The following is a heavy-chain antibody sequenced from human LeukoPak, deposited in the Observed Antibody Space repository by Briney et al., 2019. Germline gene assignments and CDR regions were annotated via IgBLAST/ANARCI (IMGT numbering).Heavy chain of an antibody. CDR3: AKDLGVLRGPGIAVAGTLGSKDDAFDI. J-gene: IGHJ3*02. CDR1: GFTFSSYA. Sequence: PGGSLRLSCAASGFTFSSYAMSWVRQAPGKGLEWVSAISGSGGSTYYADSVKGRFTISRDNSKNTLYLQMNSLRAEDTAVYYCAKDLGVLRGPGIAVAGTLGSKDDAFDIWGQGTMVTVSS. V-gene: IGHV3-23*01. CDR2: ISGSGGST. D-gene: IGHD6-19*01.